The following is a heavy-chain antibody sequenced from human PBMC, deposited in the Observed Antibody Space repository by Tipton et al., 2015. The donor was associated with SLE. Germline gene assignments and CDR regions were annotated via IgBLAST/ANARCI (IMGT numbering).Heavy chain of an antibody. CDR2: ISAYNGKT. V-gene: IGHV1-18*01. Sequence: QSGAEVKKPGASVKVSCKASGYTFTSYGISWVRQAPGQGLEWLGWISAYNGKTNYAQKLQGRVTLTTDTSTSTAYMELRSLRSDDTAVYYCARPAVGVVPAAIRYWGQGTLVTVSS. CDR1: GYTFTSYG. CDR3: ARPAVGVVPAAIRY. D-gene: IGHD2-2*01. J-gene: IGHJ4*02.